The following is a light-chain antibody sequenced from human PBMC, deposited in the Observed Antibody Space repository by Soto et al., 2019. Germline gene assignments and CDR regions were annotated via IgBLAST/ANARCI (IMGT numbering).Light chain of an antibody. CDR1: QSVGSY. CDR2: DTS. CDR3: VQRSVWPWT. V-gene: IGKV3-11*01. J-gene: IGKJ1*01. Sequence: EIVLTQSPATLSLSPGERGTLSCRASQSVGSYLAWYQHKPGQPPRLLFYDTSNRAPGTPGRFGGSGYGTEFTFTSSSLEPEDFAVYYCVQRSVWPWTVGEGTKVAVK.